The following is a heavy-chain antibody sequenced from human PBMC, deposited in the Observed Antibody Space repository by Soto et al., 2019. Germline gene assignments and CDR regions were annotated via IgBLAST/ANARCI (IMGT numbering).Heavy chain of an antibody. Sequence: QVQLVESGGGVVQPGRSLRLSCAASGFTFSSYGMHWVRQAPGKGLEWVAVISYDGSNKYYADSVKGRFTISRDNSKNTLYLQMNSLRAEDTAVYYCAKMMVARYYYYYGMDVWGQGTTFTVSS. CDR3: AKMMVARYYYYYGMDV. CDR2: ISYDGSNK. CDR1: GFTFSSYG. V-gene: IGHV3-30*18. D-gene: IGHD2-15*01. J-gene: IGHJ6*02.